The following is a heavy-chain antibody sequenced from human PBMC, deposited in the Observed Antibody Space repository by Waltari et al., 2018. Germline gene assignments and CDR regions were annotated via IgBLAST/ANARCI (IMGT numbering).Heavy chain of an antibody. CDR3: ARFKAYCGGDCYSYFDY. J-gene: IGHJ4*02. Sequence: QVQLQESGPGLVKPSETLSLTCAVSGYSISSGYYWGWIRQPPGKGLECIGRLYHSGSTYYNPSHKSPVTISVDTSKDQFSLKLSSVTAADTAVYYCARFKAYCGGDCYSYFDYWGQGTLVTVSS. V-gene: IGHV4-38-2*01. CDR1: GYSISSGYY. CDR2: LYHSGST. D-gene: IGHD2-21*01.